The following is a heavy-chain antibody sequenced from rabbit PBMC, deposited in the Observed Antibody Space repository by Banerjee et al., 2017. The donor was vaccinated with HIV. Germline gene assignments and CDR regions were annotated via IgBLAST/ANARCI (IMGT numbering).Heavy chain of an antibody. J-gene: IGHJ3*01. V-gene: IGHV1S45*01. D-gene: IGHD2-1*01. CDR3: ARGGANGDGNWIRRLDL. CDR2: IRAGSTIYT. CDR1: GFSFSSSYW. Sequence: QEQLEESGGDLVKPGASLTLTCTASGFSFSSSYWICWVRQAPGKGLEWIACIRAGSTIYTYYASWAKGRFTISKTSSTTVTLQMTSLTAADMATYFCARGGANGDGNWIRRLDLWGPGTLVTVS.